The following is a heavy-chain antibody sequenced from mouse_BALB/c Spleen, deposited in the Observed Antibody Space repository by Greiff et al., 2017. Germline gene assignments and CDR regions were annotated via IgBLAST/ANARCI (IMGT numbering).Heavy chain of an antibody. CDR1: GFNIKDTY. Sequence: EVQLQESGAELVKPGASVKLSCTASGFNIKDTYMHWVKQRPEQGLEWIGRIDPANGNTKYDPKFQGKATITADTSSNTAYLQLSSLTSEDTAVYYCAREGRVPWYFDVWGAGTTVTVSS. CDR3: AREGRVPWYFDV. J-gene: IGHJ1*01. V-gene: IGHV14-3*02. CDR2: IDPANGNT.